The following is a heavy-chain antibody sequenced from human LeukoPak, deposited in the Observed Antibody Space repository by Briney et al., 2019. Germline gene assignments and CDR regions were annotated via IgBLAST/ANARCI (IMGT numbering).Heavy chain of an antibody. CDR1: GFTFSSYS. J-gene: IGHJ4*02. CDR2: IKQDGSEK. D-gene: IGHD5-12*01. Sequence: GGSLRLSCAASGFTFSSYSMNWVRQAPGKGLEWVANIKQDGSEKYYVDSVKGRFTISRDNARNSLYLQMNSLRADDTAVYYCARGGGYAWDYWGQGTLVTAFS. V-gene: IGHV3-7*01. CDR3: ARGGGYAWDY.